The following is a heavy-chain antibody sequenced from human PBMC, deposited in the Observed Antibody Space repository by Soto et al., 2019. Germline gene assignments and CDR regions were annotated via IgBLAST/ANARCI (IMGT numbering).Heavy chain of an antibody. V-gene: IGHV1-18*01. CDR1: GYTFTSYG. D-gene: IGHD3-9*01. J-gene: IGHJ4*02. CDR2: ISAYNGNT. CDR3: AREERYFDWLYFDY. Sequence: GASVKVSCKASGYTFTSYGISWVRQAPGQGLEWMGWISAYNGNTNYAQKLQGRVTMTTDTSTSTAYMELRSLRSDDTAVYYCAREERYFDWLYFDYWGQGTLVTVSS.